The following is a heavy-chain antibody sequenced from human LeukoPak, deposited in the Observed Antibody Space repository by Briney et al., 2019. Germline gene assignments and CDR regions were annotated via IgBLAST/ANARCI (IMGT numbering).Heavy chain of an antibody. CDR1: GFTFSSYA. V-gene: IGHV3-23*01. Sequence: GGSLRLSCAASGFTFSSYAMSWVRQAPGKGLEWVSAISGSGGSTYYADSVKGRFTISRDNSKNTLYLQMNSLRAEDTAVYYCARRIAAAGRFDYWGQGTLVTVSS. CDR2: ISGSGGST. CDR3: ARRIAAAGRFDY. J-gene: IGHJ4*02. D-gene: IGHD6-13*01.